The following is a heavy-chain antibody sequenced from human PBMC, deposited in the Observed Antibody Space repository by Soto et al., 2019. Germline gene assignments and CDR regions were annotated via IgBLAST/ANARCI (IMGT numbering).Heavy chain of an antibody. Sequence: PGGSLRLSCAASGFTFSDYYMSWIRQAPGKGLEWVSYISSSGSTIYYADSVKGRFTISRDNAKNSLYLQMNSLRAEDTAVYYCARVRLTAMVYFDYWGQGTLVTVSS. J-gene: IGHJ4*02. D-gene: IGHD5-18*01. CDR2: ISSSGSTI. CDR1: GFTFSDYY. CDR3: ARVRLTAMVYFDY. V-gene: IGHV3-11*01.